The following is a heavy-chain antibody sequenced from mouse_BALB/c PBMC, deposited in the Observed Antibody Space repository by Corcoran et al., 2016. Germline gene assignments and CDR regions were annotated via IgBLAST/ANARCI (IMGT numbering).Heavy chain of an antibody. J-gene: IGHJ4*01. Sequence: QSQLVQSGPELKKPGETVKISFKASVYTFTHYRRNWVNQARGKGLMCMVWINTYTGEPTYADDFKERFAFSLETSASTAYLQINNLKNGDTATYFCAREPYAMDYCGQGTSVTVSP. V-gene: IGHV9-3-1*01. CDR2: INTYTGEP. CDR1: VYTFTHYR. CDR3: AREPYAMDY.